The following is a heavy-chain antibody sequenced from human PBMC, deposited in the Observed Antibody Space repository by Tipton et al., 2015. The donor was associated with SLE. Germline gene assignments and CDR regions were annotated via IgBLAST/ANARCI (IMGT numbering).Heavy chain of an antibody. J-gene: IGHJ4*02. CDR3: ATYGLYGDYYFDY. D-gene: IGHD4-17*01. Sequence: TLSLTCAVSGYSISSGYYWGWIRQPPGKGLEWIGSIYHSGSTYYNPSLKGRVTLSVDTSKNQFSLKLSSVTAADTAVYYCATYGLYGDYYFDYWGQGTLVTVSS. CDR1: GYSISSGYY. CDR2: IYHSGST. V-gene: IGHV4-38-2*01.